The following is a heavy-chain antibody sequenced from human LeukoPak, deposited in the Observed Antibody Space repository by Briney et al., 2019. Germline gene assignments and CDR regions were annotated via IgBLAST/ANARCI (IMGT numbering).Heavy chain of an antibody. J-gene: IGHJ4*02. CDR2: ISWNSGSI. D-gene: IGHD2-2*01. Sequence: GGSLRLSCAASGFTFDDYAMHWVRQAPGKGLEWVSGISWNSGSIGYADSVKGRFTISRDNAKNSLYLQMNSLRAEDTAVYYCAKDTAYQLLGYFDYWGQGTLVTVSS. CDR1: GFTFDDYA. V-gene: IGHV3-9*01. CDR3: AKDTAYQLLGYFDY.